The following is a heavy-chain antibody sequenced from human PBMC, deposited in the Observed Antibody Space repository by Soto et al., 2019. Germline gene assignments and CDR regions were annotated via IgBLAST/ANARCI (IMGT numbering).Heavy chain of an antibody. CDR3: AKGEMATPYYFDY. CDR1: GFTFSSYG. V-gene: IGHV3-30*18. D-gene: IGHD5-12*01. Sequence: QVQLVESGGGVVQPGRSLRLSCAASGFTFSSYGMHWVRQAPGKGLEWVAVISYDGSNKYYADSVKGRFTISRDNSKNTLYLQMNSLRAEDTAVYYCAKGEMATPYYFDYWGQGTLITVSS. J-gene: IGHJ4*02. CDR2: ISYDGSNK.